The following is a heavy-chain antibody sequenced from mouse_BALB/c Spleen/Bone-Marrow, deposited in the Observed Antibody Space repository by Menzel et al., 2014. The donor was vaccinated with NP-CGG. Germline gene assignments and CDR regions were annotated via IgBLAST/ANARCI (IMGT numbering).Heavy chain of an antibody. D-gene: IGHD1-1*02. CDR2: ILPGSGST. V-gene: IGHV1-9*01. J-gene: IGHJ1*01. Sequence: LVESGAELMKPGASVKISCKATGYTFSSYWIEWVKQRPGHGLEWIGEILPGSGSTNYNEKFKGKATFTADTSSNTAYMQPSSLTCEDSAVYEGGGGGVGGGYWYFDVWGAGTTVTVSS. CDR1: GYTFSSYW. CDR3: GGGGVGGGYWYFDV.